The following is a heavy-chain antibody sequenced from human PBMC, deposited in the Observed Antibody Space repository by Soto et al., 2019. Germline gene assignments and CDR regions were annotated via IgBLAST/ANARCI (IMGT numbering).Heavy chain of an antibody. CDR3: ARNRNEYGLSDAFDV. D-gene: IGHD4-17*01. CDR2: IKSDGTTT. J-gene: IGHJ3*01. V-gene: IGHV3-74*01. Sequence: PGGSLRLSCTALEFTFSSHWMHWVRQAPGKGLVWVARIKSDGTTTGHADSVKGRFTISRDNAKNTLYLQMNSLRAEDTAVYYCARNRNEYGLSDAFDVWGHGTMVTVSS. CDR1: EFTFSSHW.